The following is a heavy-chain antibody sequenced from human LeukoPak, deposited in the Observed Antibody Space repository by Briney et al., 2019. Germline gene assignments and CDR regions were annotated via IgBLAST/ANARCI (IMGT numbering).Heavy chain of an antibody. CDR1: GDSISSYY. V-gene: IGHV4-59*08. Sequence: SETLSLTCTVSGDSISSYYWSWIRQPPGKGLDWIGYIYYSENTNYNPSLKSRVTISQDTSKNQFSLRLNSVTAADTAVYYCARHYSPYDSSGFYYYFDYWGQGILVTVSS. CDR3: ARHYSPYDSSGFYYYFDY. CDR2: IYYSENT. D-gene: IGHD3-22*01. J-gene: IGHJ4*02.